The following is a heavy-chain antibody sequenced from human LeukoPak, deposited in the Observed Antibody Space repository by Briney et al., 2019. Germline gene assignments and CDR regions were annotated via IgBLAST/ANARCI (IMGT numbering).Heavy chain of an antibody. CDR2: INPNSGGT. CDR1: GYTFTGHS. Sequence: ASVKVSCKASGYTFTGHSMYWVRQAPGQGLEWMGWINPNSGGTNYAQKFQGRVTMTRDTSISTAYMELSRLRSDDTAVYYCARGMVVVPAAPEENWFDPGVQGTLVTVSS. J-gene: IGHJ5*02. D-gene: IGHD2-2*01. V-gene: IGHV1-2*02. CDR3: ARGMVVVPAAPEENWFDP.